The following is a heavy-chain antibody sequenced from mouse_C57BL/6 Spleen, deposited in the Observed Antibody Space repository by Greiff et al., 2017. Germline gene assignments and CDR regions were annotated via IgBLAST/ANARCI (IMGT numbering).Heavy chain of an antibody. V-gene: IGHV1-53*01. J-gene: IGHJ4*01. Sequence: QVQLQQPGTELVKPGASVKLSCKASGYTFTSYWMHWVKQRPGQGLEWIGNINPSNGGTNYNGKFKGKATLTADKSSSTAYMQLSSLTSEDSAVYFCARGNQYYYAMDYWGQGTSVTVSS. CDR3: ARGNQYYYAMDY. CDR1: GYTFTSYW. CDR2: INPSNGGT.